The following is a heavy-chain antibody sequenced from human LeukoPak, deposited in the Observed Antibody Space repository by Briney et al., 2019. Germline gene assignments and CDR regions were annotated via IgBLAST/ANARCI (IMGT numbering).Heavy chain of an antibody. D-gene: IGHD3-22*01. J-gene: IGHJ3*02. CDR1: GFTFSNYH. CDR2: IKQDGADK. Sequence: GGSLRLSCAASGFTFSNYHMTWVRQAPGKGLEWVANIKQDGADKYYADSVKGRFTISRDNSKNTLYLQMNSLRAEDTAVYYCARIHSLYYYDSSGYGAFDIWGQGTMVTVSS. CDR3: ARIHSLYYYDSSGYGAFDI. V-gene: IGHV3-7*01.